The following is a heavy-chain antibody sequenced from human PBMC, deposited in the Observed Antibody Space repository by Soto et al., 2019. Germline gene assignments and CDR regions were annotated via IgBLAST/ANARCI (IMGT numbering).Heavy chain of an antibody. CDR1: GFTFRSYV. CDR2: TSYDGSNN. D-gene: IGHD3-16*01. V-gene: IGHV3-33*05. J-gene: IGHJ4*02. CDR3: ARWGTTGGLDV. Sequence: QVQLVESGGGVVQPGTSLRLSCVGSGFTFRSYVIHWVRQAPGKGLAWVALTSYDGSNNFYGYSVKGRFTISRHNSRNTVELQMDRLRFEDTALYYCARWGTTGGLDVWGQGTLVSVSS.